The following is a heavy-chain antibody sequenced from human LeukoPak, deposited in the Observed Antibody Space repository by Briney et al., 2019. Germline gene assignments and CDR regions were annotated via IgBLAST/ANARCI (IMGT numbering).Heavy chain of an antibody. J-gene: IGHJ4*02. D-gene: IGHD2-8*01. CDR1: GYTFTGYY. CDR3: ARALNGVWPNRGFDY. Sequence: ASVKVSCKASGYTFTGYYMHWVRQAPGQGLAWVGWINPKSGGTNYAQKFQGRRTITRDTSNTTAYMELSRLRSDDTAVYYCARALNGVWPNRGFDYWGQGTLVTVSS. V-gene: IGHV1-2*02. CDR2: INPKSGGT.